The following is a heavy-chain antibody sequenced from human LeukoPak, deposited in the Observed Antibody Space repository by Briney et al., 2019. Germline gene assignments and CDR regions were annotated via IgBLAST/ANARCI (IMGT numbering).Heavy chain of an antibody. CDR1: GFTFGSYG. D-gene: IGHD3-10*01. CDR2: VSSSSVI. J-gene: IGHJ4*02. CDR3: AREAFRSGNDYFDY. Sequence: GRSLRLSCAASGFTFGSYGMNWVRQAPGKGLEWVSYVSSSSVIYYADSVKGRFTISRDDARNSLYLQMNSLRDEDTALYYCAREAFRSGNDYFDYWGQGTLVTVSS. V-gene: IGHV3-48*02.